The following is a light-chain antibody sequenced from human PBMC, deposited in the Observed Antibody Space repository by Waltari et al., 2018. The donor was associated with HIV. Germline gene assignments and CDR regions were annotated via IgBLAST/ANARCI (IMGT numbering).Light chain of an antibody. CDR3: QSYDSNLSGATV. V-gene: IGLV1-40*01. Sequence: QSVLTQPPSVSGAPGQRVTISCTGSSSNIGAGYDVHWYQQLPGTVPKVLIYGNSNRPSGVPDRFSGSKSGTSASLAITGLQAEDGADYYCQSYDSNLSGATVFGTGTKVTVL. CDR1: SSNIGAGYD. J-gene: IGLJ1*01. CDR2: GNS.